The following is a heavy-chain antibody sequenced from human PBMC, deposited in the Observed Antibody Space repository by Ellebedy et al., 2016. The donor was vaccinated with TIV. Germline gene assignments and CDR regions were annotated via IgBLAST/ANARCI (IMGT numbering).Heavy chain of an antibody. CDR2: ISYDGSNK. Sequence: GESLKISCAASGFTFSSYAMHWVRQAPGKGLEWVAVISYDGSNKYYADSVKGRFTISRDNSKNTLYLQMNSLRAEDTAVYYCARNNYYDSSGYLDYWGQGTLVTVSS. CDR3: ARNNYYDSSGYLDY. CDR1: GFTFSSYA. J-gene: IGHJ4*02. D-gene: IGHD3-22*01. V-gene: IGHV3-30-3*01.